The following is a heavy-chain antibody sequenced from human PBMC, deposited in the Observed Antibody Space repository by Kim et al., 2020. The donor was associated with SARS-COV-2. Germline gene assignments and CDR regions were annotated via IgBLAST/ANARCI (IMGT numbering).Heavy chain of an antibody. V-gene: IGHV3-48*03. CDR1: GFTFSSYE. D-gene: IGHD5-18*01. Sequence: GGSLRLSCAASGFTFSSYEMNWVRQAPGKGLEWVSYISSSGSTIYYADSVKGRFTISRDNAKNSLYLQMNSLRAEDTAVYYCARAALRYSYGQRGAFDIWGQGTMVTVSS. J-gene: IGHJ3*02. CDR3: ARAALRYSYGQRGAFDI. CDR2: ISSSGSTI.